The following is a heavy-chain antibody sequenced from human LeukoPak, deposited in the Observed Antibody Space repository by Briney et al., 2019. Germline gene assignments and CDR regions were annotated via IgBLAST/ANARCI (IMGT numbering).Heavy chain of an antibody. CDR1: GGSIRSYY. CDR3: ARQEAIAAAAYYYYYGMDV. CDR2: IYYSGST. V-gene: IGHV4-39*01. J-gene: IGHJ6*02. D-gene: IGHD6-13*01. Sequence: SETLSLTCTVSGGSIRSYYWSWIRQPPGKGLEWIGSIYYSGSTYYNPSLKSRVTISVDTSKNQFSLKLSSVTAADTAVYYCARQEAIAAAAYYYYYGMDVWGQGTTVTVSS.